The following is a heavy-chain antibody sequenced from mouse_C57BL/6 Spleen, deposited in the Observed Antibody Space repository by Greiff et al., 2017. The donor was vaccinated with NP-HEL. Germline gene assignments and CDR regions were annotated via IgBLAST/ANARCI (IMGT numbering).Heavy chain of an antibody. Sequence: EVKLQESGPGLVKPSQSLSLTCSVTGYSITSGYYWNWIRQFPGNKLEWMGYISYDGSNNYNPSLKNRISITRDTSKNQFFLKLNSVTTEDTATYYCAREDDYGDAYWGQGTLVTVSA. CDR2: ISYDGSN. D-gene: IGHD2-4*01. CDR1: GYSITSGYY. J-gene: IGHJ3*01. V-gene: IGHV3-6*01. CDR3: AREDDYGDAY.